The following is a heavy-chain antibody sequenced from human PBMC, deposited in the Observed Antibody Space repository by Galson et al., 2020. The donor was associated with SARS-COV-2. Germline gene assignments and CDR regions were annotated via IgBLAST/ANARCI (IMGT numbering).Heavy chain of an antibody. D-gene: IGHD6-19*01. CDR1: GFTFSSSW. CDR2: INSDGSST. J-gene: IGHJ4*02. Sequence: GESLKISCVASGFTFSSSWMHWVRQAPGKGLVWVSRINSDGSSTSYADSVKGRFTISRDNAKNTLYLQMNSLRAEDTAVYYCARVGTRSGWKYYFDYWGQGTLVTVSS. CDR3: ARVGTRSGWKYYFDY. V-gene: IGHV3-74*01.